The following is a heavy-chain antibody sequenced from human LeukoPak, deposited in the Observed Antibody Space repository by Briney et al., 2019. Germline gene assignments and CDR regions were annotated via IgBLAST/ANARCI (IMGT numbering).Heavy chain of an antibody. V-gene: IGHV3-23*01. Sequence: GGSLRLSCAASGFTFGSYAMTWVRQAPGKGLEWVSTISGGSTYYADSVKGRFTISRDNSENTLYLQTNGLRVEDTAVYYCAKEGGSGWKYFDCWGQGTLVTVSS. D-gene: IGHD6-19*01. J-gene: IGHJ4*02. CDR2: ISGGST. CDR3: AKEGGSGWKYFDC. CDR1: GFTFGSYA.